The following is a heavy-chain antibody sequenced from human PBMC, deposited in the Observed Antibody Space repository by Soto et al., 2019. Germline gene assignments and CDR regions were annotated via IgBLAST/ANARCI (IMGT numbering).Heavy chain of an antibody. CDR1: GFTFSIFA. CDR2: ISGSGGST. CDR3: ARDDGLSSTNVKAFDI. J-gene: IGHJ3*02. D-gene: IGHD2-2*01. Sequence: GGSLRLSCAASGFTFSIFAMSWVRQSPGKGLEWVSTISGSGGSTYYADAVKGRFTISRNNSLNILYLQMDNLGADDTAVYYCARDDGLSSTNVKAFDIWGQGTKVTVSS. V-gene: IGHV3-23*01.